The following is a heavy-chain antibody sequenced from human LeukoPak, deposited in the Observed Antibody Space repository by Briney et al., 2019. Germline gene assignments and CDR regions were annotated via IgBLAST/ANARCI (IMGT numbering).Heavy chain of an antibody. CDR2: IYTRWST. J-gene: IGHJ3*02. Sequence: SETLSLTCTVSGGSINNYYWSWIRQPAGKGLEWIGRIYTRWSTNYNPSLKSRVTMSVDTSKNQFSLKLSSVTAADTAVYYCARGRYCSADICSGGDAFDIWGQGTMVSVSS. CDR3: ARGRYCSADICSGGDAFDI. D-gene: IGHD2-15*01. V-gene: IGHV4-4*07. CDR1: GGSINNYY.